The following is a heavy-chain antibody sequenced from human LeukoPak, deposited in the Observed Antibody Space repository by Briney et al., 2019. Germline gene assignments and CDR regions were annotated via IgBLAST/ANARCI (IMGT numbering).Heavy chain of an antibody. CDR3: ARLSWSGKDY. V-gene: IGHV4-38-2*02. J-gene: IGHJ4*02. Sequence: PSETLSLTCTVSGGSISSGYYWGWIRQPPGEGLEWIGSIYHSGSTYYNPSLKSRVTISVDTSKNQFSLKLSSVTAADTAVYYCARLSWSGKDYWGQGTLVTVSS. D-gene: IGHD3-3*01. CDR2: IYHSGST. CDR1: GGSISSGYY.